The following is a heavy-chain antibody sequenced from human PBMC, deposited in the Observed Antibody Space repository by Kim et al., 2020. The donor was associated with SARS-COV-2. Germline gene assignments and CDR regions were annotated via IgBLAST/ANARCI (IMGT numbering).Heavy chain of an antibody. J-gene: IGHJ6*02. CDR1: GGSISSYY. CDR3: ERDRPDHNSGILTGWGSIYYCYYGMDV. CDR2: IYYSGST. D-gene: IGHD3-9*01. Sequence: SETLSLTCTVSGGSISSYYWSWIRQPPGKGLEWIGYIYYSGSTNYNPSLKSRVTISVDTSKNQFSLKLSSVTAADTAVYYCERDRPDHNSGILTGWGSIYYCYYGMDVWGQGTTVTVSS. V-gene: IGHV4-59*13.